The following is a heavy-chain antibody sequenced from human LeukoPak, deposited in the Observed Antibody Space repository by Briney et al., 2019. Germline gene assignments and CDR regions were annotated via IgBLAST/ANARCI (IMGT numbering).Heavy chain of an antibody. Sequence: SETLSLTCTVSGGSISSYYWSWIRQPPGKGLEWIGYIYYSGSTYYNPSLKSRVTISVDTSKNQFSLKLSSVTAADTAVYYCATRWGGQQLPDYFDYWGQGTLVTVSS. J-gene: IGHJ4*02. V-gene: IGHV4-59*04. CDR2: IYYSGST. D-gene: IGHD6-13*01. CDR3: ATRWGGQQLPDYFDY. CDR1: GGSISSYY.